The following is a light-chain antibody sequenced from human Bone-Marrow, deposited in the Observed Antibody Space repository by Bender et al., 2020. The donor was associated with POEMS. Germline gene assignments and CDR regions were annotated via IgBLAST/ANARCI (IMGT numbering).Light chain of an antibody. CDR2: EVS. CDR1: SSDVGSYNF. V-gene: IGLV2-23*02. J-gene: IGLJ3*02. CDR3: QSYDGSLGAWV. Sequence: QSALTQPASVSGSPGQSITISCTGTSSDVGSYNFVSWYQHHPGKAPKLMIYEVSERPSGVSNRFSGSKSGNTASLVITGLQAEDDTDYYCQSYDGSLGAWVFGGGTKLTVL.